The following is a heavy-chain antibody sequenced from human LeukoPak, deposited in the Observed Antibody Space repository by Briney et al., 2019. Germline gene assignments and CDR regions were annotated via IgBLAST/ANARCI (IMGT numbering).Heavy chain of an antibody. V-gene: IGHV3-74*01. CDR1: GFTFSSYW. Sequence: GGSLRLSCAASGFTFSSYWMHWVRQAPGKGLVWVSRINSDGSSISYADSVKGRFTISRDNAKNTLYLQMNSLRAEDTAVYYCARSSGYRFDPWAREPWSPSPQ. D-gene: IGHD5-18*01. CDR2: INSDGSSI. J-gene: IGHJ5*02. CDR3: ARSSGYRFDP.